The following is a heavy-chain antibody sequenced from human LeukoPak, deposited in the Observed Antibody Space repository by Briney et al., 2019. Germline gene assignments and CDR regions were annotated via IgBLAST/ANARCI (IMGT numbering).Heavy chain of an antibody. CDR1: GFTFSSYS. D-gene: IGHD5-12*01. CDR2: ITASGGNT. J-gene: IGHJ3*02. Sequence: GGSLRLSCAASGFTFSSYSMNWVRQAPGKGLEWVSSITASGGNTYYADSVKGRFTISRGNSKNTLYLQMNSLRAEDTALYYCAKISGVAPIWGQGTMVTVSS. CDR3: AKISGVAPI. V-gene: IGHV3-23*01.